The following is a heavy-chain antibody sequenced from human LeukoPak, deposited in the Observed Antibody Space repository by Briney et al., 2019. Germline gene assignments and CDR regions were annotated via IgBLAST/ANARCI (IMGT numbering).Heavy chain of an antibody. CDR3: ARVYYYGSGSSPYWFDP. J-gene: IGHJ5*02. Sequence: GESLKISCKGSGYTFTRYWIGWVRQMPGKGLEWMGTIYPGDSDIRYSPSFQGQVTISVDKSISTAYLQWSSLKASDTAMYYCARVYYYGSGSSPYWFDPWGQGTLVTVSS. V-gene: IGHV5-51*01. D-gene: IGHD3-10*01. CDR1: GYTFTRYW. CDR2: IYPGDSDI.